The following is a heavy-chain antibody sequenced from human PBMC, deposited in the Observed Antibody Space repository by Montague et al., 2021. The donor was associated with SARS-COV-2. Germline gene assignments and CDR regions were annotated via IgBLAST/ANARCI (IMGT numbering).Heavy chain of an antibody. CDR3: ATSLGGRYYWTDYYFDY. CDR2: LHHSGAT. V-gene: IGHV4-59*03. CDR1: GASMSPYH. D-gene: IGHD3-10*01. J-gene: IGHJ4*02. Sequence: SETLSLTCAVTGASMSPYHWSWIRQPPGKGLEWIGNLHHSGATNYNPSLESRVTMSVDTSKNQFSLNLISVTAADTAVHFCATSLGGRYYWTDYYFDYWGQGILVTVSA.